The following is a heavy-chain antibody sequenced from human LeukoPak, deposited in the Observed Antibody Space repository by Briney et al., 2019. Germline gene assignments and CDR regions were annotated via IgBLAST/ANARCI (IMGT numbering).Heavy chain of an antibody. V-gene: IGHV1-2*04. D-gene: IGHD6-19*01. CDR2: INPNSGGT. J-gene: IGHJ2*01. CDR1: GYTFTGYY. Sequence: ASVKVSCKASGYTFTGYYMHWVRQAPGQGLEWMGWINPNSGGTNYAQKFQGWVTMTRDTSISTAYMELSRLRSDDTAVYYCARVYRSSSGWDWYFDLWGRGTLVTVSS. CDR3: ARVYRSSSGWDWYFDL.